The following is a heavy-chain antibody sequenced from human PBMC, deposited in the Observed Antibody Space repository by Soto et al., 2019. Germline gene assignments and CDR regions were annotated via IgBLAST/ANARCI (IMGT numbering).Heavy chain of an antibody. CDR3: ARGEITVRFDP. J-gene: IGHJ5*02. CDR1: GFTFSSYW. V-gene: IGHV3-74*01. CDR2: INSDGSST. D-gene: IGHD4-17*01. Sequence: EVQLVESGGGLVQPGGSLRLSCAASGFTFSSYWMHWVRQAPGKGLVWVSGINSDGSSTSYADSVEGRFTISRDNAKNTLFLQMNSLRAEDTAVYYCARGEITVRFDPWGQGTLVTVSS.